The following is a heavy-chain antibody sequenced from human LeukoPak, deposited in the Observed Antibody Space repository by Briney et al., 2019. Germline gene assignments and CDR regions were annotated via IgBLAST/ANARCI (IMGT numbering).Heavy chain of an antibody. V-gene: IGHV3-9*01. D-gene: IGHD1-1*01. CDR1: GFDFADYA. J-gene: IGHJ4*02. CDR2: ISWNSNTK. CDR3: AKDIVGSAMTGIDY. Sequence: GGSLRLSCEASGFDFADYAMQWVRPAPGKGLEWVSGISWNSNTKGYADSVKGRFTISRDNAKHSLYLQMDSLRPEDTALYYCAKDIVGSAMTGIDYWGQGTLVTVSS.